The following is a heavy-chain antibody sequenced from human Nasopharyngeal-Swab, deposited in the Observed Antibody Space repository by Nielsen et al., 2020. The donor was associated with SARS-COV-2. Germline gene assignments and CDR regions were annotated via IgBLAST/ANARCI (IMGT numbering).Heavy chain of an antibody. CDR3: ATTPYDYVLLKRAPEY. CDR1: GFTFSSYW. V-gene: IGHV3-7*03. Sequence: GESLKISCAASGFTFSSYWMTWVRQAPGKGLEWVANMNPDGSETYYVDSVKGRFLISRDNAKNSLYLRMNSLGAEDTAVYYCATTPYDYVLLKRAPEYWGQGMLVTVSS. CDR2: MNPDGSET. D-gene: IGHD3-16*01. J-gene: IGHJ4*02.